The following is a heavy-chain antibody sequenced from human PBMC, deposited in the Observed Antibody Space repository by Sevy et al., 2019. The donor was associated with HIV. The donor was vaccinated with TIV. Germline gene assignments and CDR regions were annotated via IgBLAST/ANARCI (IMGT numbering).Heavy chain of an antibody. J-gene: IGHJ6*02. CDR2: IYPGDSDT. V-gene: IGHV5-51*01. CDR3: ARDCNSNTCLWGLDV. Sequence: GESLKISCKGSGYSFTSYWIGWVRQMPGKGLEWMGIIYPGDSDTRYSPSFQGQVTISADKSISTAYLQWSSLRAEDTAVYYCARDCNSNTCLWGLDVWGQGSTVTVSS. CDR1: GYSFTSYW. D-gene: IGHD2-2*01.